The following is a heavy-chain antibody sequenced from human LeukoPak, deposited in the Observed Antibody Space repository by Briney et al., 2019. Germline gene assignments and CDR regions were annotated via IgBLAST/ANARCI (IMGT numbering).Heavy chain of an antibody. J-gene: IGHJ4*02. CDR2: IYTSGST. CDR3: ARVNSGSYSYYFDY. Sequence: PSETLSLTCTVSGGSISSGSYYWSWIRQPAGKGLEWIGRIYTSGSTNYNPSLKSRVTISVDTSKNQFSLKLSSVTAADTAVYYCARVNSGSYSYYFDYWGQGTLVTVSS. D-gene: IGHD1-26*01. V-gene: IGHV4-61*02. CDR1: GGSISSGSYY.